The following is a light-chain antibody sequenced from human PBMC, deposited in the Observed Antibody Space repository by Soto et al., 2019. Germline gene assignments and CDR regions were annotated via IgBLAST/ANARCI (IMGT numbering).Light chain of an antibody. CDR2: EVS. V-gene: IGLV2-14*01. CDR3: SSYTSSSTPV. J-gene: IGLJ2*01. CDR1: SSDVGGYNY. Sequence: QSALTQPASVSGSPGQSITISCTGTSSDVGGYNYVSWSQQHPGKAPKLMIYEVSNRPSGFSNRVSGAKSGNTASLTISGLQPEDEAHYYCSSYTSSSTPVLGGGTKLTVL.